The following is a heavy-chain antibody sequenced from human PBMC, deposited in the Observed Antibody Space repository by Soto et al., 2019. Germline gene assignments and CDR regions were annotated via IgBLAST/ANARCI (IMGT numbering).Heavy chain of an antibody. CDR2: INAGNGNT. D-gene: IGHD3-16*02. V-gene: IGHV1-3*01. J-gene: IGHJ4*02. CDR1: GYTFTSYA. CDR3: AREEPWDSYHPRAYDY. Sequence: ASVKVSCKASGYTFTSYAMNWVRQVPGQRPEWMGWINAGNGNTRYSQKFQARVTITRDTSATTAYMELSSLTSEDTAVYYCAREEPWDSYHPRAYDYWGQGTLVTVSS.